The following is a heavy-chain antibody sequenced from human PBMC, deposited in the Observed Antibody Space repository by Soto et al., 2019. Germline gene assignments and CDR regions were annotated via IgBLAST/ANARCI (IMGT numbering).Heavy chain of an antibody. D-gene: IGHD2-15*01. Sequence: GASVKVSCKASGDTFTGYYMHWVRQAPGQGLEGMGWLNPNSGGTDYAQKLQGRVTMTRDTSISTAYMELSRLRSDDTAVYSCARDRGHCTAGSCNPRWLDPWGQGTLVTVSP. CDR3: ARDRGHCTAGSCNPRWLDP. CDR1: GDTFTGYY. J-gene: IGHJ5*02. V-gene: IGHV1-2*02. CDR2: LNPNSGGT.